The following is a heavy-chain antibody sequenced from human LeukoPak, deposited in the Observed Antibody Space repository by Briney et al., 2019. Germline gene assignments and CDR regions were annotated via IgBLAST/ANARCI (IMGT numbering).Heavy chain of an antibody. Sequence: GASVKVSCKASGYTFTGYYMHWVRQAPGQGLEWMGWINPNTGDTNYAQKLQGRVTMTRDTSISTASMELSRLRSDDTAVYYCARDRGAVGGRVYYYMDVWGKGTTVTVSS. CDR2: INPNTGDT. CDR3: ARDRGAVGGRVYYYMDV. CDR1: GYTFTGYY. V-gene: IGHV1-2*02. D-gene: IGHD6-19*01. J-gene: IGHJ6*03.